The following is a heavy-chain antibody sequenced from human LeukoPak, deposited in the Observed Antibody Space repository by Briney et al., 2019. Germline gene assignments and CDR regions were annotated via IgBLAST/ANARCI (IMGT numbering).Heavy chain of an antibody. CDR1: GYTFTSHY. D-gene: IGHD3-22*01. Sequence: ASVNVSCKASGYTFTSHYMHWVRQAPGRGLEWMGIINASGGSTSNAQKFQGRVTMTRDTSTSTVYMELSSLRSEDTAVYYCARSDYYASSGHFDYWGQGTLGTVSS. V-gene: IGHV1-46*01. CDR2: INASGGST. J-gene: IGHJ4*02. CDR3: ARSDYYASSGHFDY.